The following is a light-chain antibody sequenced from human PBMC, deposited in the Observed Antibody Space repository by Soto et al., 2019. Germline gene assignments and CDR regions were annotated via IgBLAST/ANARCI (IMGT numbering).Light chain of an antibody. CDR2: GAS. CDR1: QSVRSN. Sequence: EIVMTQSPATLSVSPWERATLSCRASQSVRSNLAWYQQKPGQAPRLLIYGASTRATGIPARFSGSGSGTEFTLTISSLQSEDFATYYCQQANSFPLTFGQGTRLEIK. CDR3: QQANSFPLT. V-gene: IGKV3-15*01. J-gene: IGKJ5*01.